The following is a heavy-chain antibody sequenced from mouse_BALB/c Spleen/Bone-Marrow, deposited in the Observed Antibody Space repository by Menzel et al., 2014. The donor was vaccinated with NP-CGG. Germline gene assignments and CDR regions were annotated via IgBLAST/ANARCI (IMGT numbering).Heavy chain of an antibody. D-gene: IGHD2-14*01. J-gene: IGHJ4*01. CDR2: IWRGGST. V-gene: IGHV2-5*01. CDR3: AKIGTTTGAMDY. Sequence: VKLMESGPGLVQPSQRLSITCTVSGFSLTSYGVHWVRQSPGKGLEWLGVIWRGGSTDYNAAFMSRLSITKDNSKSXVFFKMNSLQADDTAIYYCAKIGTTTGAMDYWGQGTSVTVSS. CDR1: GFSLTSYG.